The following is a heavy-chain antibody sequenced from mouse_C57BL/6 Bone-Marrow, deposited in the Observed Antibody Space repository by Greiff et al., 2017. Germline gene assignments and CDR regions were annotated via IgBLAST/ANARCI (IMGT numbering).Heavy chain of an antibody. D-gene: IGHD2-3*01. J-gene: IGHJ2*01. CDR1: GIDFSRYW. V-gene: IGHV4-1*01. CDR3: ARPLVDVYYFCFDY. Sequence: DVQLQESGGGLVQPGGSLKLSCAASGIDFSRYWMSWVRRAPGKGLEWIGEINPDSSTINYATSLKDKFIISRDNAKNTLYLQMSKVRSEDTALYYCARPLVDVYYFCFDYWGQGTTLTVSS. CDR2: INPDSSTI.